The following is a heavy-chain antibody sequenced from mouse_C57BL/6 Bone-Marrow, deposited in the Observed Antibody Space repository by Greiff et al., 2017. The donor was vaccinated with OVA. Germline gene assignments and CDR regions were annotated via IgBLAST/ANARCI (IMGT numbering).Heavy chain of an antibody. D-gene: IGHD1-1*01. CDR2: ISSGSSTI. V-gene: IGHV5-17*01. CDR1: GFTFSDYG. Sequence: DVMLVESGGGLVKPGGSLKLSCAASGFTFSDYGMHWVRQAPEKGLEWVAYISSGSSTIYYADTVKGRFTISRDNAKNTLFLQMTSLRSEDTAMYYCARQTITTVVARDYAMDYWGQGTSVTVSS. J-gene: IGHJ4*01. CDR3: ARQTITTVVARDYAMDY.